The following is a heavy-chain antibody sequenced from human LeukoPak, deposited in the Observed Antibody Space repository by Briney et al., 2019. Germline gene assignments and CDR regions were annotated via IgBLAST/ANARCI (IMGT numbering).Heavy chain of an antibody. D-gene: IGHD3-10*01. J-gene: IGHJ6*03. CDR2: ISGYNGDT. CDR3: ARRTYYYGSGSYNNNYYYYMDV. V-gene: IGHV1-18*01. Sequence: ASVKVSCKASGYTFTNYGISWVRQAPGQGLEWMGCISGYNGDTNYAKKVQGRVTMTTDTSTSTAYMELRSLRSDDTAVYYCARRTYYYGSGSYNNNYYYYMDVWGKGTTVTVSS. CDR1: GYTFTNYG.